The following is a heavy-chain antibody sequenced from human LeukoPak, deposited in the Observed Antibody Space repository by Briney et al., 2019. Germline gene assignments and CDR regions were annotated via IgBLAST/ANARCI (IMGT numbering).Heavy chain of an antibody. Sequence: ASVKVSCKASGYTFTGYYMHWVRQAPGQGLEWMGWINPNSGDTNYSQKFQGRVSMTRDTSINTAYMELSRLTSDDTAVYYCARDLYSSGWTDAFDIWGQGTLVTVSS. D-gene: IGHD6-19*01. CDR3: ARDLYSSGWTDAFDI. CDR1: GYTFTGYY. V-gene: IGHV1-2*02. CDR2: INPNSGDT. J-gene: IGHJ3*02.